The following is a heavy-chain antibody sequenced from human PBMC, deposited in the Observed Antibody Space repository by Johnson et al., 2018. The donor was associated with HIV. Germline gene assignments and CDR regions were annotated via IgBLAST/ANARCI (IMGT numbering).Heavy chain of an antibody. Sequence: QVQLVESGGGLVQPGGSLRLSCAASGFTFSSYAMHWVRQAPGKGLEWVAVISHDGSNKYYADAVKGRLTISRDNSTQTLYLQMNSLRAEDSAVYYCARGAYSSGWSDSFDIWRQGTMVTGSS. D-gene: IGHD6-19*01. CDR3: ARGAYSSGWSDSFDI. CDR1: GFTFSSYA. J-gene: IGHJ3*02. CDR2: ISHDGSNK. V-gene: IGHV3-30-3*01.